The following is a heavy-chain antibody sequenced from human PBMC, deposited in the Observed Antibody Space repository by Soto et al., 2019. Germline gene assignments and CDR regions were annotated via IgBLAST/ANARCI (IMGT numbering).Heavy chain of an antibody. Sequence: PGGSLRLSCPASGFPFRSYALGRGRLAPGKGLEGVSAISVSGGSAYYADSVKGRFTMSRDISKTTLYLQMSGLRAGDTAVYYCAKDGCSRTSCYNFDYWGQGTVVTVSS. CDR2: ISVSGGSA. V-gene: IGHV3-23*01. D-gene: IGHD2-2*02. CDR3: AKDGCSRTSCYNFDY. J-gene: IGHJ4*02. CDR1: GFPFRSYA.